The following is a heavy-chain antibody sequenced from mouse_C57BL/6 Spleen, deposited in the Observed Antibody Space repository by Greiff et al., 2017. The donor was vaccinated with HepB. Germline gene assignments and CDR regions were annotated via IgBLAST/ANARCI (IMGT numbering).Heavy chain of an antibody. Sequence: QVQLQQPGTELVKPGASVKMSCKASGYTFTSYWITWVKQRPGQGLEWIGDIYPGSGSTNYNEKFKSKATLTVDTSSSTAYMQLSSLTSEDSAVYYCARGPHYYGSSSYYFDYWGQGTTLTVSS. D-gene: IGHD1-1*01. CDR1: GYTFTSYW. J-gene: IGHJ2*01. CDR2: IYPGSGST. CDR3: ARGPHYYGSSSYYFDY. V-gene: IGHV1-55*01.